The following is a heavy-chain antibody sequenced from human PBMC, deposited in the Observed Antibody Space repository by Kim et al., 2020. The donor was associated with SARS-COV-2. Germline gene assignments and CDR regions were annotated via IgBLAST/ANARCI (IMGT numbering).Heavy chain of an antibody. V-gene: IGHV3-21*01. CDR2: ISSSSSYI. Sequence: GGSLRLSCAASGFTFSSYSMNWVRQAPGKGLEWVSSISSSSSYIYYADSVKGRFTISRDNAKNSLYLQMNSLRAEDTAVYYCARVEVVGATWWFDPWGQGTLVTVSS. CDR3: ARVEVVGATWWFDP. J-gene: IGHJ5*02. D-gene: IGHD1-26*01. CDR1: GFTFSSYS.